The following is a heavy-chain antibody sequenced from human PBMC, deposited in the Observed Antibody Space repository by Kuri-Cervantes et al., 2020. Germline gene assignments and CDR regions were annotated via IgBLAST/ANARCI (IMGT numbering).Heavy chain of an antibody. CDR1: GCSISSSSYY. D-gene: IGHD5-18*01. Sequence: SETLCLTCTVSGCSISSSSYYWGWIRQPPGKGLEWIGSIYYSGSTYYNPSLKSRVTLSVDTSKNQFSLKLSSVTAADTAVYYCARDPLGYSYGYYFDYWGQGTLVTVSS. CDR2: IYYSGST. V-gene: IGHV4-39*02. J-gene: IGHJ4*02. CDR3: ARDPLGYSYGYYFDY.